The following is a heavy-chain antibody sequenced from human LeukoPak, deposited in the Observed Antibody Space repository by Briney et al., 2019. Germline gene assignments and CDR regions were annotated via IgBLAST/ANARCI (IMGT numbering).Heavy chain of an antibody. Sequence: SETLSLTCTVSGGSISNYYWSWIRQPAGKGLEWIGHVYTSGSTNYNPSLKSRVTMSVDTSKNQLSLKLSSVTAADTAVYYCARPYYYDSRIDPWGQGILVTVSS. D-gene: IGHD3-22*01. CDR3: ARPYYYDSRIDP. CDR1: GGSISNYY. J-gene: IGHJ5*02. V-gene: IGHV4-4*07. CDR2: VYTSGST.